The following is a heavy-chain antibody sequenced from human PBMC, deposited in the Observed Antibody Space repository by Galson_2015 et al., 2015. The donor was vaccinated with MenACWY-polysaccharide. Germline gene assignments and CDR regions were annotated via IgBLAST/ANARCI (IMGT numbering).Heavy chain of an antibody. V-gene: IGHV4-38-2*01. CDR2: IFHSGTT. D-gene: IGHD1-26*01. CDR3: ARVEKYSGSFYILY. J-gene: IGHJ4*02. Sequence: ETLSLTCAVSGYSISSGYYWGWIRQPPGKGLEWIAGIFHSGTTYYNPSLKSRVTISVDTSKNQFSLKLSSVTAADTAVYYCARVEKYSGSFYILYWGQGTLVTVSS. CDR1: GYSISSGYY.